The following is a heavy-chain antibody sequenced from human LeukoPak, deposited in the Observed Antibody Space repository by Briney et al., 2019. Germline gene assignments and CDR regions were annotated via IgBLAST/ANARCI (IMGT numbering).Heavy chain of an antibody. D-gene: IGHD3-22*01. J-gene: IGHJ3*02. Sequence: GGSLRLSCAASGFIFNNYGMQWVRQTPGKGLEWVTVISCDGTSQYYADSVKGRFTISRDDSKKTVYLQMNSLRTEDTAVYYCARVLAYYDSSGWAFDIWGQGTMVTVSS. CDR3: ARVLAYYDSSGWAFDI. CDR2: ISCDGTSQ. CDR1: GFIFNNYG. V-gene: IGHV3-30*03.